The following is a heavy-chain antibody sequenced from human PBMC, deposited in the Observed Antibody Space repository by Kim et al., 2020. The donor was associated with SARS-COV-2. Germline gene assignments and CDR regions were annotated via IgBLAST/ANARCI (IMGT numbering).Heavy chain of an antibody. CDR3: ARHASSTAMVNFAY. D-gene: IGHD5-18*01. J-gene: IGHJ4*02. V-gene: IGHV4-39*01. Sequence: TPSLKSRVTISEDTSKNQFSLRLSSVTAADTAVYYCARHASSTAMVNFAYWGQGTLVTVSS.